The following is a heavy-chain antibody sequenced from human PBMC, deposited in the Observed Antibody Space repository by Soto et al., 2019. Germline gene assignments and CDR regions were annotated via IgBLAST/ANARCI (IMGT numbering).Heavy chain of an antibody. V-gene: IGHV5-51*01. D-gene: IGHD3-22*01. Sequence: GESLKISCKGSGYKFIDYWIGWVRQVPGKGLEWMGGIYPGDFDIKYSPSFRGQVTISADKSITTAYLQWGSLKASDTAIYYCARSYGGEYYDSRSYYYAYWGQGTLVTVSS. J-gene: IGHJ4*02. CDR1: GYKFIDYW. CDR3: ARSYGGEYYDSRSYYYAY. CDR2: IYPGDFDI.